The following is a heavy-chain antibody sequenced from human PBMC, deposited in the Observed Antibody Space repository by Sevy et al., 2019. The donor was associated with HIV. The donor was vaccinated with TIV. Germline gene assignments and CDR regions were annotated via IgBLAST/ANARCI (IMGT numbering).Heavy chain of an antibody. V-gene: IGHV3-33*01. J-gene: IGHJ3*02. CDR3: AGGLQERGAFDI. D-gene: IGHD3-16*01. Sequence: GGSLRLSCAASGFTFSSYGMHWVRQAPGKGLEWVAVIWYDGSNKYYADSVKGRFTISRDNSKKTRYLQMNSLRAEDTAVYYCAGGLQERGAFDIWGQGTMVTVSS. CDR1: GFTFSSYG. CDR2: IWYDGSNK.